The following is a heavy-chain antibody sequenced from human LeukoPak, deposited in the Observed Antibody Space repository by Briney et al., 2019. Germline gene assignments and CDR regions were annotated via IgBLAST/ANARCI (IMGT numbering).Heavy chain of an antibody. D-gene: IGHD3-22*01. J-gene: IGHJ4*02. CDR3: ATFSAYYYDSSGHGDY. CDR1: GFTFSTYA. Sequence: GGSLRLSCAASGFTFSTYAMYWVRQAPGKGLEWVSAISGSGGSTYYGDSVKGRFTISRDNSKNTLYLQMNSLRAEDTAVYYCATFSAYYYDSSGHGDYWGQGTLVTVSS. V-gene: IGHV3-23*01. CDR2: ISGSGGST.